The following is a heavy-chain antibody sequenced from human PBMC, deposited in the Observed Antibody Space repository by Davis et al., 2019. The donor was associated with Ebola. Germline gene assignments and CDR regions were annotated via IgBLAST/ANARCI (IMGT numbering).Heavy chain of an antibody. Sequence: PSETLSLTCTVSGGSISSSSYYWGWIRQPPGKGLEWIGNIYYSGSTYYNPSLKSRVTISVDTSKNQFSLKLSSVTAADMAVYYCARIGRMGATLDYWGQGSLVTVSS. D-gene: IGHD1-26*01. V-gene: IGHV4-39*01. J-gene: IGHJ4*02. CDR2: IYYSGST. CDR1: GGSISSSSYY. CDR3: ARIGRMGATLDY.